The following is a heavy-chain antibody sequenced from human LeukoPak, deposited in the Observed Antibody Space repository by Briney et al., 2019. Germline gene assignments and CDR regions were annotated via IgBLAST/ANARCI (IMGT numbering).Heavy chain of an antibody. CDR1: GFTFDDYA. J-gene: IGHJ4*02. CDR3: ARVPGGYRLYFDY. V-gene: IGHV3-21*01. CDR2: ISSSSSYI. Sequence: GRSLRLSCAASGFTFDDYAMHWVRQAPGKGLEWVSSISSSSSYIYYADSVKGRFTISRDNAKNSLYLQMNSLRAEDTAVYYCARVPGGYRLYFDYWGQGTLVTVSS. D-gene: IGHD1-1*01.